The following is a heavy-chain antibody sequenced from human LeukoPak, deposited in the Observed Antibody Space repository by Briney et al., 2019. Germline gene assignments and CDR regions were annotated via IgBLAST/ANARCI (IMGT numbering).Heavy chain of an antibody. CDR1: GGSISSGGYY. CDR3: ARDYKRAVAGTGDFDY. D-gene: IGHD6-19*01. Sequence: SETLSLTCADSGGSISSGGYYWSWIRQPPGKGLEWIGEINHSGSTNYNPSLKSRVTISVDTSKNQFSLKLSSVTAADTAVYYCARDYKRAVAGTGDFDYWGQGTLVTVSS. J-gene: IGHJ4*02. V-gene: IGHV4-34*01. CDR2: INHSGST.